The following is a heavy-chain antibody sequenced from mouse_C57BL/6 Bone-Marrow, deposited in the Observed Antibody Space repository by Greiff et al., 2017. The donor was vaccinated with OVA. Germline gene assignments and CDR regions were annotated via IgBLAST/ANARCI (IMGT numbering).Heavy chain of an antibody. J-gene: IGHJ2*01. V-gene: IGHV1-82*01. CDR2: IYPGDGDT. Sequence: VQLVESGPELVKPGASVKISCKASGYAFSSSWMNWVKQRPGKGLEWIGRIYPGDGDTNYNGKFKGKATLTVDKSSSTAYMQLSSLTSEDSAVYFGARGGGVVRYFDYWGQGTTLTVAT. D-gene: IGHD1-1*01. CDR1: GYAFSSSW. CDR3: ARGGGVVRYFDY.